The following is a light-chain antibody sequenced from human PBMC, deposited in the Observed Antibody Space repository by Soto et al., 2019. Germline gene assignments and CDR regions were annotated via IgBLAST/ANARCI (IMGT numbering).Light chain of an antibody. CDR2: EVT. Sequence: SALTQPPSASGSPGQSVIISCTGTSSDVGGYNYVSWYQQHPGKAPKLIIYEVTKRPSGVPYRFSGSKSGNTASLTVSGLQTEDEADYYCSSYGGFNNVLFGGGTQLTVL. CDR1: SSDVGGYNY. J-gene: IGLJ2*01. CDR3: SSYGGFNNVL. V-gene: IGLV2-8*01.